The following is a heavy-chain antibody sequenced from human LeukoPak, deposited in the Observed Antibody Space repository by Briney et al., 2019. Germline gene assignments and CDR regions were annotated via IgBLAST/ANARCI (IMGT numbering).Heavy chain of an antibody. D-gene: IGHD3-9*01. CDR3: ARESYYDILTGYYGNNWFDP. V-gene: IGHV1-18*01. CDR2: ISAYSGNT. Sequence: ASVKVSFKASGYTFTSYGISWVRQAPGQGLEWMGWISAYSGNTNYAQKLQGRVTMTTDTSTSTAYMELRSLRSDDTAVYYCARESYYDILTGYYGNNWFDPWGQGTLVTVSS. CDR1: GYTFTSYG. J-gene: IGHJ5*02.